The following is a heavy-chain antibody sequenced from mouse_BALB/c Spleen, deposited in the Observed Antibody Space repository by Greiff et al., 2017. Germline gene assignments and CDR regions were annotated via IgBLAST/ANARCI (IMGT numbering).Heavy chain of an antibody. CDR2: ISSGGGST. J-gene: IGHJ4*01. Sequence: EVQRVESGGGLVKPGGSLKLSCAASGFAFSSYDMSWVRQTPEKRLEWVAYISSGGGSTYYPDTVKGRFTISRDNAKNTLYLQMSSLKSEDTAMYYCARQGDGYDVGYAMDYWGQGTSVTVSS. V-gene: IGHV5-12-1*01. CDR3: ARQGDGYDVGYAMDY. CDR1: GFAFSSYD. D-gene: IGHD2-2*01.